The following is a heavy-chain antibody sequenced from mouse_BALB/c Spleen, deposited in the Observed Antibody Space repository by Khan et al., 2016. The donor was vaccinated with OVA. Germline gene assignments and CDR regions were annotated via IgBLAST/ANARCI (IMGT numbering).Heavy chain of an antibody. CDR1: GYTFTTYW. V-gene: IGHV1-7*01. Sequence: QVQLKQSGAELAKPGASVKMSCKASGYTFTTYWMHWVKQRPGKGLEWIGYINPTSGYTDYNDKFKDRATLSADKSSSTAYMQLNSLTSEDSAVYYCTGDRIDYWGQGTTLTVSS. CDR3: TGDRIDY. CDR2: INPTSGYT. J-gene: IGHJ2*01.